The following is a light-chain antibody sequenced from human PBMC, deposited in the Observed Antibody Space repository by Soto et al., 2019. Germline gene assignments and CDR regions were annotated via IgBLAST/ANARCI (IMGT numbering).Light chain of an antibody. CDR1: QSVRSW. V-gene: IGKV1-5*01. J-gene: IGKJ1*01. CDR2: DAS. Sequence: DIQMTQSPSTLSASVGDRVTITCRASQSVRSWLAWYQQKPGRAPKFLIYDASSLESGVPSRFSGSGSGTEFTLTISSLQPDDFATYYCQHYNAFPWPFGQGTKVDI. CDR3: QHYNAFPWP.